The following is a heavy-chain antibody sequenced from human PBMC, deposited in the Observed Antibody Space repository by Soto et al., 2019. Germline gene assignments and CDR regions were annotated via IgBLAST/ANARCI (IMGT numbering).Heavy chain of an antibody. D-gene: IGHD5-12*01. Sequence: PGGSLRLSCAASGFTFSSYGMHWGRQAPGKGLEWVAVISYDGSNKYYADSVKGRFTISRDNSKNTLYLQMNSLRAEDTAVYYCAKGHSGYEIFDYWGQGTLVTVSS. CDR3: AKGHSGYEIFDY. CDR2: ISYDGSNK. J-gene: IGHJ4*02. V-gene: IGHV3-30*18. CDR1: GFTFSSYG.